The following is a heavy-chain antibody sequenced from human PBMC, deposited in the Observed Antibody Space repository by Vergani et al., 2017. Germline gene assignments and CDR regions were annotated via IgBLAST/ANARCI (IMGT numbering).Heavy chain of an antibody. V-gene: IGHV3-21*01. D-gene: IGHD3-22*01. CDR2: ISSSSSYI. Sequence: EVQLVESGGGLVKPGGSLRLSCAASGFTFSSYSMNWVRQAPGKGLEWVSSISSSSSYIYYADSVKGRFTISRDNAKNSLYLQMNSLRAEDTAVYYCARDLHYDDSTDDAFDIWGQGTMVTVSS. CDR3: ARDLHYDDSTDDAFDI. J-gene: IGHJ3*02. CDR1: GFTFSSYS.